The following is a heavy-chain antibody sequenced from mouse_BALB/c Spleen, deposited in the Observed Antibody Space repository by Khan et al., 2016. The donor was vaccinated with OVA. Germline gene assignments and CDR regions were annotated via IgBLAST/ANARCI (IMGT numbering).Heavy chain of an antibody. CDR3: ARSRGNYRLDL. CDR1: GYTFTDYG. Sequence: QIQLVQSGPELKKPGETVRISCKASGYTFTDYGVNWVKQAPGKGLMWMGWINTYTGEATYVDEFKGRFAFSLETSASTAHLQIYNLKNEDMATYFCARSRGNYRLDLWGQGTTLTVSS. J-gene: IGHJ2*01. CDR2: INTYTGEA. D-gene: IGHD2-1*01. V-gene: IGHV9-1*02.